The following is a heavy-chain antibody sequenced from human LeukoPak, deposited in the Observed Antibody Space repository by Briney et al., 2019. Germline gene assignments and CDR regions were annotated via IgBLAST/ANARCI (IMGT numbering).Heavy chain of an antibody. CDR2: ISHDGSSE. CDR3: ARASLQGAANHYYYGMDV. V-gene: IGHV3-30*01. J-gene: IGHJ6*02. CDR1: GFTFSSSA. D-gene: IGHD1-26*01. Sequence: GGSLRLSCAASGFTFSSSAMHWVRQAPGKGLEWLAVISHDGSSEFYADSVKGRFTMSRDDSKNTLYVQMKSLRSEDTAVYYCARASLQGAANHYYYGMDVWGQGTTVTVSS.